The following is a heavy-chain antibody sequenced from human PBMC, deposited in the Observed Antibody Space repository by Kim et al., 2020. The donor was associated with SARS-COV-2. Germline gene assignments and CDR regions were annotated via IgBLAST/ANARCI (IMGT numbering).Heavy chain of an antibody. D-gene: IGHD4-17*01. CDR1: GFTFSSYA. CDR3: ASFPTTVDAYYYYGMDV. J-gene: IGHJ6*02. Sequence: GGSLRLSCAASGFTFSSYAMSWVRQAPGKGLEWVSAISGSGGSTYYADSVKGRFTISRDNSKNTLYLQMNSLRAEDTAVYYCASFPTTVDAYYYYGMDVWGQGTTVTVSS. CDR2: ISGSGGST. V-gene: IGHV3-23*01.